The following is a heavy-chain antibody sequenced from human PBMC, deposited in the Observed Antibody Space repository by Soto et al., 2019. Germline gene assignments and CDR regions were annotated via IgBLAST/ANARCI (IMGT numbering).Heavy chain of an antibody. J-gene: IGHJ4*02. D-gene: IGHD6-13*01. V-gene: IGHV1-69*02. Sequence: QVQLVQSGAEVKKPGSSVKVSCKASGGTFSSYTISWVRQAPGQGLEWMGRIIPILGIANYAQKFQGRVRITADKSTSTAYMEVSSLRSEDTAVYYCARVGSLVYWGQGTLVTVSS. CDR2: IIPILGIA. CDR3: ARVGSLVY. CDR1: GGTFSSYT.